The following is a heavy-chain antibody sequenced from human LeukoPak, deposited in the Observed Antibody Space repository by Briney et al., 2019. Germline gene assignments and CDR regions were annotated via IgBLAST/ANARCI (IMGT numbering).Heavy chain of an antibody. D-gene: IGHD6-13*01. CDR2: ISGSGGST. J-gene: IGHJ4*02. Sequence: GGSLRLSCAASGFTFSSYAMSWVRQAPGRGLEWVSAISGSGGSTYYADSVKGRFAISRDNSKNTLYLQMNSLRAEDTAVYYCARDRAAQQLVREYYFDYWGQGTLVTVSS. CDR3: ARDRAAQQLVREYYFDY. CDR1: GFTFSSYA. V-gene: IGHV3-23*01.